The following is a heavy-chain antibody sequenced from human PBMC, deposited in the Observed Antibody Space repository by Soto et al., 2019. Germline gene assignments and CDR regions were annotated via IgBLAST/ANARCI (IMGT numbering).Heavy chain of an antibody. CDR3: MTDRQYRPAY. V-gene: IGHV3-15*01. J-gene: IGHJ4*02. D-gene: IGHD3-16*02. Sequence: RLPYSGAGVKCNDLWMSWIIETPGKGLEWVGRIKSESDGGTTAYAAPVKGRFTISRDDSKNTVYLQMNSLRTDDTALYYCMTDRQYRPAYRGQGIQVTVSS. CDR1: GVKCNDLW. CDR2: IKSESDGGTT.